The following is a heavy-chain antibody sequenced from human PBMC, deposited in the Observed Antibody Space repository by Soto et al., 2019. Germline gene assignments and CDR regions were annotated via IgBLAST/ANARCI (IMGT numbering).Heavy chain of an antibody. V-gene: IGHV3-11*05. Sequence: QVQLVESGGGLVKPGGSLRLSCAASGFTFSDYYMSWIRQAPGKGLEWVSYIRSSSSYTNYADSVKGRFTISRDNAENSLYLQMNNLRDEDTAVYYCARWGTAADPGDYWGQGTLVTVSS. CDR3: ARWGTAADPGDY. CDR2: IRSSSSYT. D-gene: IGHD6-13*01. CDR1: GFTFSDYY. J-gene: IGHJ4*02.